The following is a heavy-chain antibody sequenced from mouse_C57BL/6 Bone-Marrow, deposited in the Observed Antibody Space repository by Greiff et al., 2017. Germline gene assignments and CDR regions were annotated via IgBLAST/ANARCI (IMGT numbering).Heavy chain of an antibody. Sequence: QVQLQQSGPELVKPGASVKISCKASGYAFSSSWMNWVKQRPGKGLEWIGRIYPGDGDTNYNGKFKGKATLTADKSSSTAYMQLSSLTSEDSAVYFCATFITTVVDWYFDVWGTGTTVTVSS. CDR1: GYAFSSSW. CDR2: IYPGDGDT. CDR3: ATFITTVVDWYFDV. D-gene: IGHD1-1*01. V-gene: IGHV1-82*01. J-gene: IGHJ1*03.